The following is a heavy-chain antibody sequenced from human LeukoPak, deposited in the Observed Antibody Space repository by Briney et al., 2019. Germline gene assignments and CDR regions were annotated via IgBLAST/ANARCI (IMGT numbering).Heavy chain of an antibody. J-gene: IGHJ4*02. D-gene: IGHD6-6*01. V-gene: IGHV3-23*01. CDR1: GFTFSSYA. CDR3: AKFIAARPEGAWDY. Sequence: PGGSLRLSCAASGFTFSSYAMSWVRQAPGKGLEWVSAISGSGGSTYYADSVKGRFTISRDNSKNTLYLQMNSLRAEDTAVYYCAKFIAARPEGAWDYWGQGTLVTVSS. CDR2: ISGSGGST.